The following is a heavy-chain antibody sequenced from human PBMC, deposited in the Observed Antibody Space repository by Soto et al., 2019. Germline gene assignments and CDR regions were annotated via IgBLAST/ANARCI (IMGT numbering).Heavy chain of an antibody. V-gene: IGHV4-34*01. Sequence: QVQLQQWGAGLLKPSETLSLTCAVYGGSFSGYYWSWIRQPPGKGLEWIGAINHSGNTNYNPSLKSRVTLSLDTSENKFSLNLRSVAAADTAVYYCASLLYYFDSSGKRTYYFDYWVQGTRGTVSS. CDR2: INHSGNT. CDR1: GGSFSGYY. CDR3: ASLLYYFDSSGKRTYYFDY. J-gene: IGHJ4*02. D-gene: IGHD3-22*01.